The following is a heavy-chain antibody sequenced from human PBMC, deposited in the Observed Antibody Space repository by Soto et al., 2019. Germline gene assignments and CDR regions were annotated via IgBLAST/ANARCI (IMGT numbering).Heavy chain of an antibody. V-gene: IGHV3-48*02. CDR2: ISSSSSTI. CDR1: GFTFSSYS. Sequence: GGSLRLSCAASGFTFSSYSMNWVRQAPGKGLEWVSYISSSSSTIYYADSVKGRFTISRDNAKNSLYLQMNSLRDEDTAVYYCARDFRNFWSGYYRYYYGMDVGSEGATVTVSS. J-gene: IGHJ6*04. D-gene: IGHD3-3*01. CDR3: ARDFRNFWSGYYRYYYGMDV.